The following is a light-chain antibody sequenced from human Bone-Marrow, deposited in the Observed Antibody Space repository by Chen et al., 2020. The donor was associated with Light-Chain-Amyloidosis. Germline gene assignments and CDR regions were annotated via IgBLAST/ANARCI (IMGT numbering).Light chain of an antibody. CDR2: SDN. Sequence: VLTQPPSPSGTPGQRFTISCSGSSSNNGSNTVAWFQQPPGTAPKLLIPSDNPRPSGVPDRFAGSTADTSASLAISGLQSEDEADYYCATGDDSLTGRVFGGGTKLTVL. CDR1: SSNNGSNT. J-gene: IGLJ3*02. V-gene: IGLV1-44*01. CDR3: ATGDDSLTGRV.